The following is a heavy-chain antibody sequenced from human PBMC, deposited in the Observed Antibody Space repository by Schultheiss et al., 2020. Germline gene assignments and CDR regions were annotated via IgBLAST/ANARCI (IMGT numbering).Heavy chain of an antibody. CDR3: ARRPDFWRGYSL. CDR1: GGSISSSTYC. V-gene: IGHV4-39*01. CDR2: VCYSGSTST. D-gene: IGHD3-3*01. Sequence: SETLSLTCTVSGGSISSSTYCWAWIRQPPGKGLGWIGSVCYSGSTSTYYNPSLKSRVTISVDTSKNQFSLKLISASASDTAVYYCARRPDFWRGYSLWGQGTLVTVSS. J-gene: IGHJ4*02.